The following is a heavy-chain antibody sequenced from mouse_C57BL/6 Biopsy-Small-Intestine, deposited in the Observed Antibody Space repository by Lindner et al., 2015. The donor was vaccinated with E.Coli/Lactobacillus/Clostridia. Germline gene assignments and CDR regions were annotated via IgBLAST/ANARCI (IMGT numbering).Heavy chain of an antibody. CDR2: IYPGGGYI. J-gene: IGHJ2*01. CDR1: DTPSLTYW. V-gene: IGHV1-63*02. Sequence: QLQESGAGAGEAWDFSEDGPARLLDTPSLTYWIGWVKQRPGHGLEWIGDIYPGGGYINYNEKFKGKATLTTDTSSSTAYMQLSSLTSDDSAIYYCGRGEYSIDYWGQGTTLTVSS. D-gene: IGHD2-5*01. CDR3: GRGEYSIDY.